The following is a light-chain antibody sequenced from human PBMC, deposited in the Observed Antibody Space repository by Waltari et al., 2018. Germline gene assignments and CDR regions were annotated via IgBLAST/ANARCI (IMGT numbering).Light chain of an antibody. CDR2: DKN. Sequence: SELTQDPAVSVAMGQTVRSTCQGDSLRSYYASWYQQRPGQAPILVMYDKNNRPSGFPDRFSGSSSDDAASLTITGAQAEDEGSYYCHSRDGSGVGGSFGGGTKLTVL. J-gene: IGLJ2*01. CDR1: SLRSYY. V-gene: IGLV3-19*01. CDR3: HSRDGSGVGGS.